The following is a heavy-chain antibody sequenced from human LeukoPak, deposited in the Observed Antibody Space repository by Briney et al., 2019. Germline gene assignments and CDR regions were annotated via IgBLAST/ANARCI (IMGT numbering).Heavy chain of an antibody. CDR3: ARGPHYYGSGDLSGPIDY. CDR1: GFTFDDYP. V-gene: IGHV3-43*01. CDR2: ISWDAGST. Sequence: QPGGSLRLSCAASGFTFDDYPMHWVRQGPGKGLEWVSLISWDAGSTYYADSVKGRFTISRDNSKNSLYLQMNSLRAEDTAVYYCARGPHYYGSGDLSGPIDYWGQGTLVTVSS. J-gene: IGHJ4*02. D-gene: IGHD3-10*01.